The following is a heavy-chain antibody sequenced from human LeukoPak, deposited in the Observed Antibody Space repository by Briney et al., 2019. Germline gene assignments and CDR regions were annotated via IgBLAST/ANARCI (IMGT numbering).Heavy chain of an antibody. CDR2: MNPNSGNT. CDR1: GYTFTSYD. CDR3: ARVEGYDYDSSGYDPY. Sequence: GASVKVSCKAYGYTFTSYDINWVRQATGQGLEWMGWMNPNSGNTGYAQKFPGRVTMTRNTSISTAYMGLSRARSVGTAVYYCARVEGYDYDSSGYDPYWGQGTLVTVSS. D-gene: IGHD3-22*01. V-gene: IGHV1-8*01. J-gene: IGHJ4*02.